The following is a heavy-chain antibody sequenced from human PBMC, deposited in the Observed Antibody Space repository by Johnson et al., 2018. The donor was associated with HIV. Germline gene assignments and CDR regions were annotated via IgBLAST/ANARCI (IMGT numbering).Heavy chain of an antibody. D-gene: IGHD6-13*01. Sequence: EVQLVESGGGVVQPAWSPRLSCAASGLTVSGNYMNWVRQAPGKGLEWVSVIYSDGGTYYADSVQGRFTLSRDNSQNTLYLQMNSLRAEDTAVYYCAKDLRSSSWTGDAFHIWGQGTMVTVSS. V-gene: IGHV3-66*01. CDR1: GLTVSGNY. CDR3: AKDLRSSSWTGDAFHI. CDR2: IYSDGGT. J-gene: IGHJ3*02.